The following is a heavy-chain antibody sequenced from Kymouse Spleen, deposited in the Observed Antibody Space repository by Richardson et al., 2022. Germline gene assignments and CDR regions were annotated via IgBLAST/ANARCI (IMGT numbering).Heavy chain of an antibody. V-gene: IGHV3-7*01. CDR1: GFTFSSYW. J-gene: IGHJ6*02. CDR3: ARDGIQLWLRGYYYYYGMDV. CDR2: IKQDGSEK. D-gene: IGHD5-18,IGHD5-18*01. Sequence: EVQLVESGGGLVQPGGSLRLSCAASGFTFSSYWMSWVRQAPGKGLEWVANIKQDGSEKYYVDSVKGRFTISRDNAKNSLYLQMNSLRAEDTAVYYCARDGIQLWLRGYYYYYGMDVWGQGTTVTVSS.